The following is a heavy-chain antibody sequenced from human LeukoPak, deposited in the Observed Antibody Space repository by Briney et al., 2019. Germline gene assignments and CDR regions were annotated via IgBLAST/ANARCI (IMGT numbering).Heavy chain of an antibody. CDR2: ISGSGGST. J-gene: IGHJ4*02. V-gene: IGHV3-23*01. D-gene: IGHD6-13*01. CDR1: GFTFSSYA. Sequence: PGGSLRLSCAASGFTFSSYAMSWVRQAPGKGLEWVSAISGSGGSTYYADSVKGRFTISRDNSKNTLYLQMNSLRAEDTAMYYCARDLTIAAANYYFDNWGQGTLVTVSS. CDR3: ARDLTIAAANYYFDN.